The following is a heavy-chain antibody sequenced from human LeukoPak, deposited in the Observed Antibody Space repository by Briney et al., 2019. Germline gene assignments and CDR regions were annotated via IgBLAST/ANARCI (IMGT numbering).Heavy chain of an antibody. CDR3: ARAVLRYFGGTQGVGVAGGNWFDP. CDR2: IWASGST. V-gene: IGHV4-61*02. Sequence: SETLSLICTVSGGSISSGSYYWSWIRQPAGKGLEWIGRIWASGSTNYNPALKRRVTISVDTSKNQFSLKLSSVTAADTAGYYCARAVLRYFGGTQGVGVAGGNWFDPWGQGTLVTVSS. D-gene: IGHD3-9*01. CDR1: GGSISSGSYY. J-gene: IGHJ5*02.